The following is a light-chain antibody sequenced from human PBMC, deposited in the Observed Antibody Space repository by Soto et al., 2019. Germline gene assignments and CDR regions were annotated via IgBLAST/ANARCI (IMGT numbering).Light chain of an antibody. CDR1: QSVSSSY. CDR2: GAS. J-gene: IGKJ1*01. Sequence: LTQSPGTLSLSPGERSTLSCRASQSVSSSYLAWYQQKPGQAPRLLIYGASSRATGIPDRFSGSGSGTDLTLTISRLEPEDFAVYYCQQYGSSPWTFGQGTKVDI. V-gene: IGKV3-20*01. CDR3: QQYGSSPWT.